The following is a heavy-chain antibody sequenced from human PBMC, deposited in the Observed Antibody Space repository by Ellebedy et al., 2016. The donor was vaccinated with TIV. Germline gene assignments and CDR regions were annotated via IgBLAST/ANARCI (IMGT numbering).Heavy chain of an antibody. CDR3: ARGGYSDFFFFDY. V-gene: IGHV3-33*08. J-gene: IGHJ4*02. CDR2: IWYDGSNK. Sequence: PGGSLRLSCAASGFTFSSYAMHWVRQAPGKGLEWVAVIWYDGSNKYYADSVKGRFTISRDNSKNTLYLQMNSLRAEDTAVYYCARGGYSDFFFFDYWGQGTLVTVSS. CDR1: GFTFSSYA. D-gene: IGHD4-11*01.